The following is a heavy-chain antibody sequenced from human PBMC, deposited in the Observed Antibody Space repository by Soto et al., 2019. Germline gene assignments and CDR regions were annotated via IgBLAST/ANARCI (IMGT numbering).Heavy chain of an antibody. Sequence: GESLKISCKGSGHSFTSYWISWVRQMPGKGLEWMGRIDPSDSYTNYSPSFQGHVTISADKSISTAYLQWSSLKASDTAMYYCARHVLLWFGESNYYYYYYGMDVWGQGTTVTVSS. D-gene: IGHD3-10*01. CDR1: GHSFTSYW. CDR3: ARHVLLWFGESNYYYYYYGMDV. V-gene: IGHV5-10-1*01. CDR2: IDPSDSYT. J-gene: IGHJ6*02.